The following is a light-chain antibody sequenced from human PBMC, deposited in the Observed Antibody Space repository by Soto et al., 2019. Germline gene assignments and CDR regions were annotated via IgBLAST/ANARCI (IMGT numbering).Light chain of an antibody. V-gene: IGKV2-30*01. Sequence: DVVMTQSPLSLPVTLGQPASISCRSSQSLVYSDGNTYLNWFQQRPGQSPRRLIYKVSNRDSGVPDRVRGRGSGTDFTLKISRVEAEDVGVYYCMQGTHWPRTFGQGTKVEIK. J-gene: IGKJ1*01. CDR2: KVS. CDR1: QSLVYSDGNTY. CDR3: MQGTHWPRT.